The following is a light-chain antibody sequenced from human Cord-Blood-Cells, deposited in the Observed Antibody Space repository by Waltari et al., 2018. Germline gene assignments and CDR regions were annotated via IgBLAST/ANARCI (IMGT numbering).Light chain of an antibody. CDR2: GAS. V-gene: IGKV3-20*01. CDR1: QSVSSSY. CDR3: QQYGSSPPYT. Sequence: EIVLTQSPGTLSLSPGERATLSCRASQSVSSSYLAWYQQKPGQAPRLLIYGASSRATGIPDRFSGSGSGKDFTLTISRLEPEDCAVYYCQQYGSSPPYTFGQGTKLEIK. J-gene: IGKJ2*01.